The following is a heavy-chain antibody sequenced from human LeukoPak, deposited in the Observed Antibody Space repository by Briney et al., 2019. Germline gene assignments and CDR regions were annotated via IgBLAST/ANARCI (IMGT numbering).Heavy chain of an antibody. CDR3: ARSYYDSSGYFE. CDR1: GYTFTGYY. V-gene: IGHV1-2*02. D-gene: IGHD3-22*01. CDR2: INPNSGGT. J-gene: IGHJ4*02. Sequence: ASVKVSCKASGYTFTGYYMHWVRQAPGQGLEWMGWINPNSGGTNYAQKFQGRVTMTRDTSISTAYMELSRQRSDDTAVYYCARSYYDSSGYFEWGQGTLVTVSS.